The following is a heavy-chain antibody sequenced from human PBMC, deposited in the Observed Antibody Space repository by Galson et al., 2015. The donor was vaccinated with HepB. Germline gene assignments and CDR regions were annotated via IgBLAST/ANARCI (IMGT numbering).Heavy chain of an antibody. CDR3: ARVDCSGAACQGFGMDV. CDR1: GLTFSDYS. V-gene: IGHV3-21*06. Sequence: SLRLSCAASGLTFSDYSMNWVRQAPGKGLEWVSSTNSSSNYIYYADSVRGRFTTSRDNAKNSLCLQMDSLRAEDTAMYYCARVDCSGAACQGFGMDVWGQGTAVTVSS. CDR2: TNSSSNYI. J-gene: IGHJ6*02. D-gene: IGHD2-15*01.